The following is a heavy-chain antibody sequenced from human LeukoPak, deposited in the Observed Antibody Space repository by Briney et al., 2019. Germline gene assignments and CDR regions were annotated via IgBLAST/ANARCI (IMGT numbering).Heavy chain of an antibody. CDR3: AKAMGATLFGY. CDR2: ISGSGGST. Sequence: GGSLRLSCAASGFTFSSYGMSWVRQAPGKGLEWVSAISGSGGSTYYADSVKGRFTISRDNSKNTLYLQMNSLRAEDTAVYYCAKAMGATLFGYWGQGTLVTVSS. J-gene: IGHJ4*02. D-gene: IGHD1-26*01. V-gene: IGHV3-23*01. CDR1: GFTFSSYG.